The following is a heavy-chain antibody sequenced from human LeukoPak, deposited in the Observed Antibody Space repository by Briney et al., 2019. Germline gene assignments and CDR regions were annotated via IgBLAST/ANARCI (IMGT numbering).Heavy chain of an antibody. CDR2: IWYDGSNK. CDR1: GFTFSSYG. D-gene: IGHD2-2*01. J-gene: IGHJ4*02. Sequence: GRSLRLSCAASGFTFSSYGMHWVRQAPGKGLEWVAVIWYDGSNKYYADSVKGRFTISRDNSKNTLYLQMNSLRAEDTAVYYCAKSMAGYCDSTIDNWGQGTLVTVSS. V-gene: IGHV3-33*06. CDR3: AKSMAGYCDSTIDN.